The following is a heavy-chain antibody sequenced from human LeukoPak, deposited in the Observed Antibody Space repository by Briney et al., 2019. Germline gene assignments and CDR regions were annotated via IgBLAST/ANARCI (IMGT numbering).Heavy chain of an antibody. CDR2: ISYDGSNK. J-gene: IGHJ4*02. CDR3: ARESDGGEWDY. V-gene: IGHV3-30*01. Sequence: LEWGAVISYDGSNKYYADSVKGRFTISRDNSKNTLYLQMNSLRAEDTAVYYCARESDGGEWDYWGQGTLVTVSS. D-gene: IGHD3-16*01.